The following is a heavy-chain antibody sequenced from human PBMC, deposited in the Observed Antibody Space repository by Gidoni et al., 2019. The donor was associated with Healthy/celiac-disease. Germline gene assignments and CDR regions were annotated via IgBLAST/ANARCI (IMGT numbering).Heavy chain of an antibody. V-gene: IGHV1-3*01. CDR1: GYTFTSYA. Sequence: QVQLVQSGAEVTKPGASVKVSCKASGYTFTSYAMHWVRQAPGQRLEWMGWINAGNGNTKYSQKFQGRVTITRDTSASTAYMELSSLRSEDTAVYYCARCLTMGGANYYDSSGYLGDAFDIWGQGTMVTVSS. J-gene: IGHJ3*02. CDR2: INAGNGNT. CDR3: ARCLTMGGANYYDSSGYLGDAFDI. D-gene: IGHD3-22*01.